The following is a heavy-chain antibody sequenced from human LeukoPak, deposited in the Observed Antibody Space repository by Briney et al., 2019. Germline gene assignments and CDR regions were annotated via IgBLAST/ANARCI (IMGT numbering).Heavy chain of an antibody. V-gene: IGHV3-30*04. CDR1: GFTFSSYA. D-gene: IGHD2-2*02. CDR3: AGEGRYCSSTSCYNYYYYGMDV. J-gene: IGHJ6*02. CDR2: ISYDGSNK. Sequence: PGGSLRLSCAASGFTFSSYAMHWVRQAPGKGLEWVAVISYDGSNKYYADSVKGRFTISRDNSKNTLYLQMNSLRAEDTAAYYCAGEGRYCSSTSCYNYYYYGMDVWGQGTTVTVSS.